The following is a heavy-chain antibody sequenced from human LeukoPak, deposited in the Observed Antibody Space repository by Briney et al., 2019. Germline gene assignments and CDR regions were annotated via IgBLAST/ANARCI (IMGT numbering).Heavy chain of an antibody. CDR2: IYYSGST. CDR1: GGSISTYY. Sequence: PSETLSLTCTVSGGSISTYYWTWIRQPPGKGLEWIGCIYYSGSTNYNPSLKSRVTISVDTSKNQFSLKLISATAADTAVYYCASNYYGSGSLDYWGQGELVSASS. V-gene: IGHV4-59*08. D-gene: IGHD3-10*01. CDR3: ASNYYGSGSLDY. J-gene: IGHJ4*02.